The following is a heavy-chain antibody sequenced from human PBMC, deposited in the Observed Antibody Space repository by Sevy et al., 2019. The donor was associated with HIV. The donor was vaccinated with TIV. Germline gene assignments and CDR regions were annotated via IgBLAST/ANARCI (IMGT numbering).Heavy chain of an antibody. CDR2: INQDGSKN. Sequence: GGSLRLSCAASGFTFSGYWMSWVRQVPGKGLQWVANINQDGSKNEFVDSVKGRFTISRDNPKNSVYLQMNSLRAEDTAVYYWASEGAGGFDYWGQGTLVTVSS. V-gene: IGHV3-7*01. J-gene: IGHJ4*02. CDR3: ASEGAGGFDY. D-gene: IGHD2-15*01. CDR1: GFTFSGYW.